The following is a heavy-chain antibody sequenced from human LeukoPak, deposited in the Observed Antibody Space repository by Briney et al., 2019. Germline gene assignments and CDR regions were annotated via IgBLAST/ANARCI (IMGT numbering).Heavy chain of an antibody. V-gene: IGHV3-23*01. J-gene: IGHJ4*02. CDR1: GFTFSSYA. CDR3: ARGIVGTTDTTFDY. CDR2: ISGSGGST. Sequence: GGSLRLSCAASGFTFSSYAMSWVRQAPGKGLEWVSAISGSGGSTYYADSVKGRFTISRDDAKNSLYLQMSSLRAGDTAVYFCARGIVGTTDTTFDYWGQGILVTVSS. D-gene: IGHD1-26*01.